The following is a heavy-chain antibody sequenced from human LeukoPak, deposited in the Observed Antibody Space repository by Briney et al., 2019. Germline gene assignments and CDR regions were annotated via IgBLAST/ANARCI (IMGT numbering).Heavy chain of an antibody. J-gene: IGHJ6*02. CDR2: ISYDGSNK. CDR3: AKSVVVPAPRRDYYYGMDV. Sequence: GGSLRLSCAASGFTFSDYYMSWIRQAPGKGLEWVAVISYDGSNKYYADSVKGRFTISRDNSKNTLYLQMNSLRAEDTAVYYCAKSVVVPAPRRDYYYGMDVWGQGTTVTVSS. V-gene: IGHV3-30*18. CDR1: GFTFSDYY. D-gene: IGHD2-2*01.